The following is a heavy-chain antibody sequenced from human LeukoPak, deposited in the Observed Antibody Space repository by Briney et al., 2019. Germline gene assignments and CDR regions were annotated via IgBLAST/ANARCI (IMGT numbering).Heavy chain of an antibody. D-gene: IGHD4-11*01. CDR2: ISAYNGYT. V-gene: IGHV1-18*01. CDR3: ARDKAVTTEVTQYFQH. J-gene: IGHJ1*01. Sequence: GASVKVSCKASGYTFTNYGVSWVRQAPGQGLEWMGWISAYNGYTNYAQKFQFRVTMTADTSTSTAYMELRSLTSDDTAVYYCARDKAVTTEVTQYFQHWGQSTLVTVSS. CDR1: GYTFTNYG.